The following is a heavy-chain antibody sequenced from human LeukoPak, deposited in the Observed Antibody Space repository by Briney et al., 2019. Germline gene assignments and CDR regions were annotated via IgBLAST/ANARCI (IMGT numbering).Heavy chain of an antibody. Sequence: GESLKISCKGSGYSSTSYWISWVRQMPGKGLEWMGRIDPSDSYTNYSPSFQGHVTISTDKSISTAYLQWSSLKASDTAMYYCARLRSAPLRGFDPWGQGTLVTVSS. CDR3: ARLRSAPLRGFDP. J-gene: IGHJ5*02. CDR2: IDPSDSYT. V-gene: IGHV5-10-1*01. CDR1: GYSSTSYW.